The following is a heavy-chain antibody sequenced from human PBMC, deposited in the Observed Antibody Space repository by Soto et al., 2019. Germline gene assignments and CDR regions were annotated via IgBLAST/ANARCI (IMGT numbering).Heavy chain of an antibody. J-gene: IGHJ6*03. Sequence: GASVKVSCKASGYTFTSYYMHWVRQAPGQGLEWMGIINPSGGSTSYAQKFQGRVTMTRDTSTSTVYMELSSLRSEDTAVYYCARDDPGIAAAGYYMDVWGKGTTVTVS. CDR2: INPSGGST. D-gene: IGHD6-13*01. CDR1: GYTFTSYY. CDR3: ARDDPGIAAAGYYMDV. V-gene: IGHV1-46*03.